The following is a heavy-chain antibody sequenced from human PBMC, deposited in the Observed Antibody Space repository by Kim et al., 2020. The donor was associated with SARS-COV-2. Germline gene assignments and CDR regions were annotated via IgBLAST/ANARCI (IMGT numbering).Heavy chain of an antibody. V-gene: IGHV1-18*04. J-gene: IGHJ5*02. CDR3: ARDLGDYYGSGSYYIRWSDWFDP. CDR1: GYTFTSYG. D-gene: IGHD3-10*01. CDR2: ISAYNGNT. Sequence: ASVKVSCKASGYTFTSYGISWVRQAPGQGLEWMGWISAYNGNTNYAQKLQGRVTMTTDTSTSTAYMELRSLRSDDTAVYYCARDLGDYYGSGSYYIRWSDWFDPWGQGTLVTVSS.